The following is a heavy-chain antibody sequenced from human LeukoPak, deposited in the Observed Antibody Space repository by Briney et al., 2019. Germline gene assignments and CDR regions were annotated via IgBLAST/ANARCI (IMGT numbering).Heavy chain of an antibody. V-gene: IGHV4-39*07. D-gene: IGHD7-27*01. J-gene: IGHJ2*01. Sequence: SETLSLTCTVSGGSISSSSYYWVWIRQPPGKGLEWIGSISYRGKTYYNPSLKSRVTISVDTSKNQFSLKLSSVTAADTAVYYCAREKLGMVGWYFDLWGRGTLVTVSS. CDR2: ISYRGKT. CDR1: GGSISSSSYY. CDR3: AREKLGMVGWYFDL.